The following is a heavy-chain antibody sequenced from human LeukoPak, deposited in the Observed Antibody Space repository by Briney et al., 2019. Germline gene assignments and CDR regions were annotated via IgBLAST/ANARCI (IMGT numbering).Heavy chain of an antibody. D-gene: IGHD1-7*01. CDR3: ARMNYVSSGWGAPFDY. CDR1: GFTVSSNY. CDR2: IYSGGDT. Sequence: GGSLRLSCAASGFTVSSNYMGWVRQAPGKGLEWVSVIYSGGDTYYADSVKGRFTISRDNSKNTLYLQMNSLRAEDTAVYYCARMNYVSSGWGAPFDYWGQGTLVTVSS. J-gene: IGHJ4*02. V-gene: IGHV3-66*01.